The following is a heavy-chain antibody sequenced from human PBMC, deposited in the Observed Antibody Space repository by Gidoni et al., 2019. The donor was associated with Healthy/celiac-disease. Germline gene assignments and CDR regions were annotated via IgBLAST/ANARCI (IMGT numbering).Heavy chain of an antibody. D-gene: IGHD4-17*01. CDR1: GFTFSNAW. CDR3: TTEYGDYEYFDL. J-gene: IGHJ2*01. Sequence: EVQLVESGGGLVKPGGSLRLSCAASGFTFSNAWMSWVRQAPGKGLEWVGRIKSKTDGGTTDYAAPVKGRFTISRDDSKNTLYLQMNSLKTEDTAVYYCTTEYGDYEYFDLWGRGTLVTVSS. V-gene: IGHV3-15*01. CDR2: IKSKTDGGTT.